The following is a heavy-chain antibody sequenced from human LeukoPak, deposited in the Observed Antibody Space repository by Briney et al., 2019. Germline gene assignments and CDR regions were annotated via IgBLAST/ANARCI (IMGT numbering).Heavy chain of an antibody. CDR1: GGTFSSFA. CDR3: ARGPPLTFDHTPEGYYHYYMDV. D-gene: IGHD1-14*01. V-gene: IGHV1-69*13. Sequence: GASVKVSCKPSGGTFSSFAIAWVRQAPGQGLEWMAGIIPIFATTNYAQEFQGRVSLTADESTSTVYMELSSLRYDDTAVYYCARGPPLTFDHTPEGYYHYYMDVWGEGTTVTISS. J-gene: IGHJ6*03. CDR2: IIPIFATT.